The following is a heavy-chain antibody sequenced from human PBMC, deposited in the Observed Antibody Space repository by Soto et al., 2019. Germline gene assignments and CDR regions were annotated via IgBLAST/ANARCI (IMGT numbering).Heavy chain of an antibody. CDR1: GGSFGKSA. CDR3: ARGRYSGSSFVDY. D-gene: IGHD1-26*01. J-gene: IGHJ4*02. Sequence: GASVKVSCKASGGSFGKSAINWVRQTPGQGLEWLGGFIPVYRTLNYAQKFQGRVTITADESTGTAYMTLSSLASDDTAVYYCARGRYSGSSFVDYWGQGTLVTVSS. V-gene: IGHV1-69*13. CDR2: FIPVYRTL.